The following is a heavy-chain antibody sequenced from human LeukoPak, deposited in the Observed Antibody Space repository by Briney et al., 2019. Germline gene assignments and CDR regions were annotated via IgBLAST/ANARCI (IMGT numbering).Heavy chain of an antibody. J-gene: IGHJ5*02. D-gene: IGHD3-3*01. Sequence: PGGSLRLSCAASGFTFSSYSMNWVRQAPGKGLEWVSSISSSSSYIYCADSVKGRFTISRDNAKNSLYLQMNSLRAEDTAVYYCARSTTDFWSGDFDPWGQGTLVTVSS. CDR1: GFTFSSYS. CDR3: ARSTTDFWSGDFDP. V-gene: IGHV3-21*01. CDR2: ISSSSSYI.